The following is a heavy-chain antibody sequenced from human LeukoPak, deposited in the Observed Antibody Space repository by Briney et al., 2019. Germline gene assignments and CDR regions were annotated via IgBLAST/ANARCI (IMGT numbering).Heavy chain of an antibody. J-gene: IGHJ4*02. Sequence: SGPTPVNPTQTLTLACTFSGFSLSTSGVGLGWLRQPPGKALEWLVLIYWNDDKRYSPSLNSRLTITKDTSKKQVVLSMTNMDPVDTATYYCAHMYCSSITCPHYFDYWGQGTLVTVSS. CDR2: IYWNDDK. CDR3: AHMYCSSITCPHYFDY. V-gene: IGHV2-5*01. CDR1: GFSLSTSGVG. D-gene: IGHD2-2*01.